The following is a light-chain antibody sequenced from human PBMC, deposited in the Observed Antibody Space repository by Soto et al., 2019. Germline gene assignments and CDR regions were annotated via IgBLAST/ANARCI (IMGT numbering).Light chain of an antibody. CDR3: QSYDSSLSVVV. CDR2: GNN. V-gene: IGLV1-40*01. CDR1: SSNIGAGYD. Sequence: QLVLTQPPSVSGAPGQRVTISCTGSSSNIGAGYDVHWYQQLPGTAPKLLIYGNNNRPLGVPDRFSGSKSGTSASLAITGLQAEDEADYYCQSYDSSLSVVVFGGGTKLTVL. J-gene: IGLJ2*01.